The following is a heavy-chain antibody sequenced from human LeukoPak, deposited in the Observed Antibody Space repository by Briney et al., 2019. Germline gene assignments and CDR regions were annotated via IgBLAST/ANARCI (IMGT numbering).Heavy chain of an antibody. CDR3: ARNNGMDV. Sequence: PGGSLRLSCAASGFTFSNYWMTWVRQAPGKGLEWVASINHNGNVNYYVDSVKGRFTISKDNAKNSLYLQMNSLRAEDTALYHCARNNGMDVWGQGTTVIVSS. CDR2: INHNGNVN. V-gene: IGHV3-7*03. CDR1: GFTFSNYW. J-gene: IGHJ6*02.